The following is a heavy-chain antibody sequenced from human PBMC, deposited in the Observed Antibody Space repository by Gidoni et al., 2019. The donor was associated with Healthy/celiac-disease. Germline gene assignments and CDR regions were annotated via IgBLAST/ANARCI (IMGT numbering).Heavy chain of an antibody. Sequence: EVQLVESGGGLVQPGGSLRLPCASYGFTFSSYSMNWVRQAPGKGLEWVSYISSSSSTIYYADSVKGRFTISRDNAKNSLYLQMNSLRAEDTAVYYCARDIVGDYFDYWGQGTLVTVSS. CDR3: ARDIVGDYFDY. J-gene: IGHJ4*02. CDR1: GFTFSSYS. V-gene: IGHV3-48*01. CDR2: ISSSSSTI. D-gene: IGHD1-26*01.